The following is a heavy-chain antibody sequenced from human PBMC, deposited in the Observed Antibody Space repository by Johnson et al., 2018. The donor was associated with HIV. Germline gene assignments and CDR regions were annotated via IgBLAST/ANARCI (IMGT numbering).Heavy chain of an antibody. CDR3: ARDPPYGGNPSAFDV. V-gene: IGHV3-30-3*01. D-gene: IGHD4-23*01. Sequence: QVQLVESGGDLVQPGGSLRLSCAASGFTFSSYAMHWVRQAPGKGLDWVAVLSYDGINKYYADSVKGRFTISRDNSKDTLYLQMHSLRPEDTALYYCARDPPYGGNPSAFDVWGQGTMVTVSS. CDR2: LSYDGINK. CDR1: GFTFSSYA. J-gene: IGHJ3*01.